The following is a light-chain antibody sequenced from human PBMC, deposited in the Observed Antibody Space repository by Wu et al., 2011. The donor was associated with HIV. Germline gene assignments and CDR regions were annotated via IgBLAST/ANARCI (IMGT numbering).Light chain of an antibody. Sequence: DIQMTQSPSSLSASVGDRVTITCRASQGISNFLAWYQQKPGKVPKLLIYAASTLQSGVPSRFSGSGSGTDFTLTISSLEPEDFAVYYCQQRSNWPRFTFGPGTKWISN. V-gene: IGKV1-27*01. J-gene: IGKJ3*01. CDR3: QQRSNWPRFT. CDR2: AAS. CDR1: QGISNF.